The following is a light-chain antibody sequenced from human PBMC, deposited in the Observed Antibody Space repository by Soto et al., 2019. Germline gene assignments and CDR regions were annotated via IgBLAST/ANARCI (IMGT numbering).Light chain of an antibody. CDR2: DAS. J-gene: IGKJ1*01. Sequence: DIQMTQAPSSLSASVGGRVTITCRASQGISSWLAWYQQKPGKAPKLLIYDASSLESGVPSRFSGSGSGTEFTLTIGSLQPDDSATYYCQHYSLYSPWTFGQGTKVDIK. V-gene: IGKV1-5*01. CDR1: QGISSW. CDR3: QHYSLYSPWT.